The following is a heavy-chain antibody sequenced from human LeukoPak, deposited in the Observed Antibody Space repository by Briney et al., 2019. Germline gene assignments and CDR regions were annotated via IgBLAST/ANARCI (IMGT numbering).Heavy chain of an antibody. Sequence: SETLSLTCTVSGGSISSSSYYWGWIRQPPGKGLEWIGSIYYSGSTYYNPSLKSRVTISVDTSKNQFSLKLSSVTAADTAVYYCARADSSGYYQDYWGQGTLVTVSS. CDR1: GGSISSSSYY. D-gene: IGHD3-22*01. CDR2: IYYSGST. CDR3: ARADSSGYYQDY. V-gene: IGHV4-39*07. J-gene: IGHJ4*02.